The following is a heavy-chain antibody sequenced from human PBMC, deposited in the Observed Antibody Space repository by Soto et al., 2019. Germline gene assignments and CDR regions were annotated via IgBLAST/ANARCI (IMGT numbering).Heavy chain of an antibody. Sequence: SETLSLTCAVYGGSFSGYYWSWIRQPPGKRLEWIGEINHSGSTNYNPSLKSRVTISVDTSKNQFSLKLSSVTAADTAVYYCARGMVVVPAAMRTVGYYYYMDVWGKGTTVTVSS. J-gene: IGHJ6*03. CDR1: GGSFSGYY. V-gene: IGHV4-34*01. CDR3: ARGMVVVPAAMRTVGYYYYMDV. D-gene: IGHD2-2*01. CDR2: INHSGST.